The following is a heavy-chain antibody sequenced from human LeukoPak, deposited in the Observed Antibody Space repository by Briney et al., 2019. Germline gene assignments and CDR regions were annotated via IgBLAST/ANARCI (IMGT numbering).Heavy chain of an antibody. Sequence: GGSLRLSCEASGFALSRYAMSWVRHPAGGGLEWVLSVSGSGESTFYAASVKRRFTISRDNSKNTVYLQMNSLRAEDTAPYYCVKDLGDDYENAFDFWGQGTLVTVSS. CDR1: GFALSRYA. V-gene: IGHV3-23*01. CDR3: VKDLGDDYENAFDF. CDR2: VSGSGEST. D-gene: IGHD4-17*01. J-gene: IGHJ3*01.